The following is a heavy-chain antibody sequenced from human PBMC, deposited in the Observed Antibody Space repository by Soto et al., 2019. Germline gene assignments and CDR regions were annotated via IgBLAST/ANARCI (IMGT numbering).Heavy chain of an antibody. J-gene: IGHJ3*02. CDR1: GFTFSSYS. CDR3: ASSIAALDAFDI. D-gene: IGHD6-6*01. CDR2: ISSSSSYI. Sequence: GGSLRLSCAASGFTFSSYSMNWVRQAPGKGLEWVSSISSSSSYIYYADSVKGRFTISRDNAKNSLYLQMNSLRAEDTAVYYCASSIAALDAFDIWGQGTMVTVS. V-gene: IGHV3-21*01.